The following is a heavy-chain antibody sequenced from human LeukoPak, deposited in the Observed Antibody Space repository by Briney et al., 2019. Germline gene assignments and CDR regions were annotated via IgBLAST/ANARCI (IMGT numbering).Heavy chain of an antibody. V-gene: IGHV1-2*02. CDR3: ATDSSSSYYYYYYMDV. Sequence: ASVKVSCKASGYTFTGYYMHWVRQAPGQGLEWMGWINPDSGGTNYAQKFQGRVTMTRGTSITTAYMELNRLRSDDTAIYYCATDSSSSYYYYYYMDVWGKGTTVTVSS. CDR2: INPDSGGT. D-gene: IGHD6-6*01. J-gene: IGHJ6*03. CDR1: GYTFTGYY.